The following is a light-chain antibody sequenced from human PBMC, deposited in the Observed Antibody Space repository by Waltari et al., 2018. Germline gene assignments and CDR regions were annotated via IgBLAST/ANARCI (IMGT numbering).Light chain of an antibody. V-gene: IGKV4-1*01. CDR1: QSVLDTSSNRNC. CDR3: QQCYSTPDS. CDR2: WAS. J-gene: IGKJ2*03. Sequence: DIVMTQSPDSLPVSLGERATINCKSSQSVLDTSSNRNCLAWYRQKPGQPPKLLIYWASTGESGVPDRISGGGSGTDLTRTISSLQAEDVAVDCCQQCYSTPDSFGQGTKLEVK.